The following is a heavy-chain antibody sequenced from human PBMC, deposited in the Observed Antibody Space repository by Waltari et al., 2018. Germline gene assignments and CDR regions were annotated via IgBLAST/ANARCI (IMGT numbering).Heavy chain of an antibody. V-gene: IGHV3-66*02. D-gene: IGHD5-18*01. Sequence: EVQLVESGGGLVHPGGSLRLSCAASGFTVSSNHMRGVRQAPGRGVEGVARISDAGSTYDPDSVGGRFTISRDNSKNTVHLQMNSLRVEDTAIYYCARARDEETAMVYFDRWGQGTLVSVSS. CDR1: GFTVSSNH. J-gene: IGHJ4*02. CDR2: ISDAGST. CDR3: ARARDEETAMVYFDR.